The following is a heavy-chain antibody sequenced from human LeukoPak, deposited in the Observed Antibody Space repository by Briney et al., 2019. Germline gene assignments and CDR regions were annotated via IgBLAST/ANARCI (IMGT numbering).Heavy chain of an antibody. CDR2: INPSGGST. J-gene: IGHJ3*02. CDR3: ARDLKRWLQSDAFDI. CDR1: GYTFTSYY. D-gene: IGHD5-24*01. Sequence: ASVTVSCKASGYTFTSYYMHLVRQAPGQGLEWMGIINPSGGSTSYAQKSQRRVTMTRETSTSTVYIELSSLRTEDTAVYYCARDLKRWLQSDAFDIWGQGTMVTVSS. V-gene: IGHV1-46*03.